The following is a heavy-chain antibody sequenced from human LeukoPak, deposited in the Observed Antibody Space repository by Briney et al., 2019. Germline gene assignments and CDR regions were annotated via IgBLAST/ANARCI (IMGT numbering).Heavy chain of an antibody. CDR3: ARGCSDKKCYIHY. V-gene: IGHV3-53*01. CDR1: GFTVSSNY. CDR2: IYSGGST. J-gene: IGHJ4*02. Sequence: GSLRLSCAASGFTVSSNYINWVRQAPGKGLEWVSVIYSGGSTYYADSVKGRFTISRDNPKNTLYLQMNSLRVEDTAVYYCARGCSDKKCYIHYWGQGTLVTVSS. D-gene: IGHD2-15*01.